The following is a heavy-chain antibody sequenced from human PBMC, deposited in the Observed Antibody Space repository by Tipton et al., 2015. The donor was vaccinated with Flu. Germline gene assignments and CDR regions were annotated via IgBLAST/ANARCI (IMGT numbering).Heavy chain of an antibody. CDR2: IHHSGTT. CDR3: ARGSGSGLEYYYYGMDV. J-gene: IGHJ6*02. Sequence: TLSLTCAVSGGSISSYFWTWIRQPPGKGLEWIGFIHHSGTTNYNPSLKSRVTISVDTSKNQFSLKLSSVTAADTAVYYCARGSGSGLEYYYYGMDVWGQGP. D-gene: IGHD6-19*01. CDR1: GGSISSYF. V-gene: IGHV4-59*01.